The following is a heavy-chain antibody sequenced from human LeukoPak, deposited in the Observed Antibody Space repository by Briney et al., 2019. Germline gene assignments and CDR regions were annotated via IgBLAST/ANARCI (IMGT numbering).Heavy chain of an antibody. CDR1: GYSFTTYW. J-gene: IGHJ4*02. CDR2: IYPADSDT. Sequence: GESLKISCEASGYSFTTYWIAWVRQMPGKGLEWIGIIYPADSDTRYNASFQGQVTFSVDKSISTAYLQWSSLEASDTAMYYCARRGSGSSHTSFDSWGQGTLVTVSS. CDR3: ARRGSGSSHTSFDS. V-gene: IGHV5-51*01. D-gene: IGHD1-26*01.